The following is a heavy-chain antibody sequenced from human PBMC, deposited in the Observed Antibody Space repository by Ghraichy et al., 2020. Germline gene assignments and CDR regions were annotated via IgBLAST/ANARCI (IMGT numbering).Heavy chain of an antibody. V-gene: IGHV4-34*01. D-gene: IGHD3-10*02. Sequence: SETLSLTCAVYGGSFSGYYWSWIRQPPGKGLEWIGEINHSGSTNYNPSLKSRVTISVDTSKNQFSLKLSSVTAADTAVYYCARVMRTTFGNWFDPWGQGTLVTVSS. CDR2: INHSGST. CDR3: ARVMRTTFGNWFDP. CDR1: GGSFSGYY. J-gene: IGHJ5*02.